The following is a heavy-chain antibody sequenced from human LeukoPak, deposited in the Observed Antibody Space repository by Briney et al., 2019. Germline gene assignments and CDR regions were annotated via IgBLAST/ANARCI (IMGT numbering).Heavy chain of an antibody. D-gene: IGHD3-10*01. Sequence: GGSLRLPCAASGFTFSSNAMNWVRQAPGKGLEWVSYISSSGSSTYYADSVKGRFTISRDNAKNSLYLQMNSLRAEDTAVYYCARPLGTGAFGELSWGQGTLVTVSS. J-gene: IGHJ5*02. V-gene: IGHV3-48*03. CDR1: GFTFSSNA. CDR2: ISSSGSST. CDR3: ARPLGTGAFGELS.